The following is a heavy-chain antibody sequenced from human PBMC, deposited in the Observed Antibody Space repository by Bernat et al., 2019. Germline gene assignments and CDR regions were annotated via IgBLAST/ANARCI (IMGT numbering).Heavy chain of an antibody. D-gene: IGHD1-1*01. J-gene: IGHJ4*03. V-gene: IGHV3-33*01. CDR3: GKTTETSGRFRVDY. CDR1: GFTFSSYG. Sequence: QVQLVESGGGVVQPGRSLRLSCAASGFTFSSYGMHWVRQAPGKGLEWVAVIWYDGSNKYYADSVKGRFTISRDNSKNTLYLQMNSLRAEDTAVYYWGKTTETSGRFRVDYGGQGTLGTVS. CDR2: IWYDGSNK.